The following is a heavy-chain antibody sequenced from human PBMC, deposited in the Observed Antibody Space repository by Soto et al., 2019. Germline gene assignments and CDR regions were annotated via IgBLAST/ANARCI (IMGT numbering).Heavy chain of an antibody. CDR2: IYYSGNT. Sequence: QVQLQESGPGLVKPSQTLSLTCTVSGGSISSGGYYWSWIRQHPGKGLEWIGYIYYSGNTYYNPSLKSRVTISEDTSKNQFSLKLSSVPVADTAVYYCARATYYYDSSGYSDRVLDYWGQGTLVTVSS. D-gene: IGHD3-22*01. V-gene: IGHV4-31*03. CDR3: ARATYYYDSSGYSDRVLDY. CDR1: GGSISSGGYY. J-gene: IGHJ4*02.